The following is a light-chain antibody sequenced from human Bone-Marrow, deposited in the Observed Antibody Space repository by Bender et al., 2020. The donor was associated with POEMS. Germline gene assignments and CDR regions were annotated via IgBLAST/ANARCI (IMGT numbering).Light chain of an antibody. V-gene: IGLV2-14*03. J-gene: IGLJ3*02. CDR3: CSYLGSGTWV. CDR1: SSDVGSYDS. CDR2: NVS. Sequence: QSALTQPASVSGSPGQSVTMSCTGTSSDVGSYDSVSWYQQHPGKAPKLIIYNVSNRPSGVSNRFSASKSGNTASLTISGLLGEDEAIYYCCSYLGSGTWVFGGGTKMTVL.